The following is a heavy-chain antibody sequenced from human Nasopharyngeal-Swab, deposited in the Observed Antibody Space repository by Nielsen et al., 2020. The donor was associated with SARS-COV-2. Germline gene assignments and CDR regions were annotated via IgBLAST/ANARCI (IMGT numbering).Heavy chain of an antibody. CDR3: ARDGRDWVPVS. Sequence: GGSLRLSCVASGFTFSDYTMIWVRQSPGKGLEWVSLISPSGGATYFADSVKGRFTVSRDNSRNTLYLQMNSLRVEDTALYYCARDGRDWVPVSWGQGSLVTGSS. CDR1: GFTFSDYT. CDR2: ISPSGGAT. V-gene: IGHV3-23*01. J-gene: IGHJ5*02. D-gene: IGHD2-21*02.